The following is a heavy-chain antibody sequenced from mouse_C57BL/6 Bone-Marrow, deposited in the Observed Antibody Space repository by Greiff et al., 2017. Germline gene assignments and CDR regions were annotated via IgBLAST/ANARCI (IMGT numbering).Heavy chain of an antibody. D-gene: IGHD4-1*01. J-gene: IGHJ2*01. CDR1: GYTFTSYW. Sequence: QVQLQQPGAELVMPGASVKLSCKASGYTFTSYWMHWVKQRPGQGLEWIGEIDPSDSYTNYNQKFKGKSTLTVDKSTSTAYMQLSSLTSEDSAVYSCARDWEKNFDYWGQGTTRTDSS. V-gene: IGHV1-69*01. CDR2: IDPSDSYT. CDR3: ARDWEKNFDY.